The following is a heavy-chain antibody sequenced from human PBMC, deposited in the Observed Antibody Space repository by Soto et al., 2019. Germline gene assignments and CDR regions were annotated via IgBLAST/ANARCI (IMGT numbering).Heavy chain of an antibody. CDR2: INYSGST. CDR1: GGSISSYY. D-gene: IGHD3-10*01. Sequence: SETLSLTCTVSGGSISSYYWSWIRQPPGKGLEWIGYINYSGSTNYNPSLKSRVTISVDTSKNQFSLKLSSVTAADTAVYYCARIGEGDWDYYYYMDVWGKGTTVTVSS. CDR3: ARIGEGDWDYYYYMDV. V-gene: IGHV4-59*01. J-gene: IGHJ6*03.